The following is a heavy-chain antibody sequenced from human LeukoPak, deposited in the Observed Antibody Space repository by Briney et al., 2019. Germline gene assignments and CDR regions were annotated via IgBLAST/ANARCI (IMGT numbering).Heavy chain of an antibody. CDR3: MSRIAAAGTHLRLVY. D-gene: IGHD6-13*01. Sequence: GGSLRLSCAASGFTFSSYWMHWVRQAPGKGLVWVSRINSDGSSTSYADSVKGRFTISRDNSKNTLYLQMNSLRAEDTAVYYCMSRIAAAGTHLRLVYWGQGTLVTVSS. J-gene: IGHJ4*02. V-gene: IGHV3-74*01. CDR1: GFTFSSYW. CDR2: INSDGSST.